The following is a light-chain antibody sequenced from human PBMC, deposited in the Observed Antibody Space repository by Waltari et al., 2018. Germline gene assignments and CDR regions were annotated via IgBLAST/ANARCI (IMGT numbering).Light chain of an antibody. Sequence: QSALTQPASVSGSPGQSITISCTGTTSDVGGYNYVSWYQQHPGKAPKLTIYDFINRPLGGSTRLSGSKSGNTAALTISGLQAEDEADYYCSSYTSSFTEVFGGGTKLTVL. CDR2: DFI. CDR3: SSYTSSFTEV. J-gene: IGLJ3*02. V-gene: IGLV2-14*03. CDR1: TSDVGGYNY.